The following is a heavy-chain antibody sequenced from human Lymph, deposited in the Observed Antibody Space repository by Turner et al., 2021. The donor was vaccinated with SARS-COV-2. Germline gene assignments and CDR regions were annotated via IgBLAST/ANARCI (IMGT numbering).Heavy chain of an antibody. D-gene: IGHD2-21*02. V-gene: IGHV3-21*01. CDR3: ARGPPDFPYYFDY. Sequence: EVQLVESGGGLVKPGGSLRLSCAASGFTFSSYSMNWVRQAPGKGLEWVSSITFTSSYIYYADSVKGRFTISRDNAKNSLYLQMNSQRAEDTAVYYCARGPPDFPYYFDYWGQGTLVTVSS. CDR2: ITFTSSYI. J-gene: IGHJ4*02. CDR1: GFTFSSYS.